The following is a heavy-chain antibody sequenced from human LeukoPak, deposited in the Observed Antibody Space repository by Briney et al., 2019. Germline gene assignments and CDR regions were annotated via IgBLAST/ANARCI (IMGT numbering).Heavy chain of an antibody. CDR3: ARDIYCSGGSCSSAFDI. CDR2: VSTGRNHI. V-gene: IGHV3-21*01. D-gene: IGHD2-15*01. J-gene: IGHJ3*02. Sequence: GGSLTLSCAPSGLTFNTSDTNCVSQPSREGLEWVLSVSTGRNHINYADSVKGRFTISRHNAKNTLYLQMNSVRAEDTAVYYCARDIYCSGGSCSSAFDIWGEGTMVTVSS. CDR1: GLTFNTSD.